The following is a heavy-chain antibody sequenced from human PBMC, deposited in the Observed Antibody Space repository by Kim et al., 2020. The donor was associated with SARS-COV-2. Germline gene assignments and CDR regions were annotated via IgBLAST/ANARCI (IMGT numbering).Heavy chain of an antibody. CDR1: GFTFSSYS. J-gene: IGHJ4*02. Sequence: GGSLRLSCAASGFTFSSYSMNWVRQAPGKGLEWVSSISSSSSYIYYADSVKGRFTISRDNAKNSLYLQMNSLRAEDTAVYFCARSRPNYGSGSYLPWVFDYWGQGTLVTVSS. CDR3: ARSRPNYGSGSYLPWVFDY. CDR2: ISSSSSYI. D-gene: IGHD3-10*01. V-gene: IGHV3-21*01.